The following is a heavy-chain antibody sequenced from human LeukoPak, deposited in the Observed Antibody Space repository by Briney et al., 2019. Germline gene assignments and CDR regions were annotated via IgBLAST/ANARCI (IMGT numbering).Heavy chain of an antibody. CDR2: ISSDGSST. D-gene: IGHD1-26*01. CDR1: GLTFSSYW. V-gene: IGHV3-74*01. Sequence: GGSLRLSCAASGLTFSSYWMHWVRQAPGKGLVWVSRISSDGSSTSYADFVKGRFTISRDNAKNTLYLQMNSLRAEDTAAYYCVRDGGSSEFYLDYWGQGTLVTVSS. CDR3: VRDGGSSEFYLDY. J-gene: IGHJ4*02.